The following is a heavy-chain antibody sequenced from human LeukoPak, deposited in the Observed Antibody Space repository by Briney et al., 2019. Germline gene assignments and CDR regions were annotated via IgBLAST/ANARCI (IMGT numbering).Heavy chain of an antibody. CDR3: ARDPSGYYDFWSGYYKGDGWFNP. CDR1: GGTFSSYA. Sequence: GSSVKVSCKASGGTFSSYAISWVRQAPGQGLEWMGGIIPIFGTANYAQKFQGRVTITADESTSTAYMELSSLRSEDTAVYYCARDPSGYYDFWSGYYKGDGWFNPWGQGTLVTVSS. J-gene: IGHJ5*02. CDR2: IIPIFGTA. D-gene: IGHD3-3*01. V-gene: IGHV1-69*01.